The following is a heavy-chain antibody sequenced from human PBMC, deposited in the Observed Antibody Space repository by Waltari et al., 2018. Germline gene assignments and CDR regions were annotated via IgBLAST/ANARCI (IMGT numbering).Heavy chain of an antibody. CDR1: GASISTRY. Sequence: QVQLQASGPGLVKPSETLSLTCTVTGASISTRYWIWIRQPTGKGLEWIGYIYYSGSTNDNPSRKSRDTISVDTSKNQFSLKLSSGTAADTALYYCARDLGRMVPLFSVDPWGQGTLVTVSS. CDR3: ARDLGRMVPLFSVDP. D-gene: IGHD2-8*01. CDR2: IYYSGST. V-gene: IGHV4-59*11. J-gene: IGHJ5*02.